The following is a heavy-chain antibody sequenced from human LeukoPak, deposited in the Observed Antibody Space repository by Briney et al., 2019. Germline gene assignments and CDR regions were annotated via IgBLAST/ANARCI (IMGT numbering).Heavy chain of an antibody. J-gene: IGHJ5*02. CDR3: ARPISGSYSNWFDP. D-gene: IGHD1-26*01. CDR2: ISFDENDK. Sequence: PGRSLRLSCAASGFTFSSYAIHWVRQAPGKGLEWVAVISFDENDKYYADSVKGRFTISRDNAKNSLYLQMNSLRAEDTAVYYCARPISGSYSNWFDPWGQGTLVTVSS. V-gene: IGHV3-30-3*01. CDR1: GFTFSSYA.